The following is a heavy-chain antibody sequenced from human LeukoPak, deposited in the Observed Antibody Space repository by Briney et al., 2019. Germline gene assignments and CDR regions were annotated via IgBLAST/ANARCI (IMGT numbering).Heavy chain of an antibody. D-gene: IGHD2-2*02. CDR1: GFTFSSYG. V-gene: IGHV3-23*01. Sequence: GGSLRLSCAASGFTFSSYGMHWVRQAPGKGLEWVSAISGSGGSTYYADSVKGRFTISRDNSKNTLYLQMNSLRAEDTAVYYCAKRGYCSNTSCYTYYYYYYMDVWGKGTTVTVSS. CDR3: AKRGYCSNTSCYTYYYYYYMDV. CDR2: ISGSGGST. J-gene: IGHJ6*03.